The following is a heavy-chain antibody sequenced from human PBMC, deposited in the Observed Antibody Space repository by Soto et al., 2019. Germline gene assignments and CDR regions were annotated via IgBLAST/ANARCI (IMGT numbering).Heavy chain of an antibody. D-gene: IGHD5-12*01. CDR2: IWYDGSNK. CDR1: GFTFSSYG. CDR3: ARDRGDGYNLGGFDY. J-gene: IGHJ4*02. V-gene: IGHV3-33*01. Sequence: QVQLVESGGGVVQPGRSLRLSCAASGFTFSSYGMHWVRQAPGKGLEWVAVIWYDGSNKYYADSVKGRFTISRDNSKNTLYLQMNSLRAEDTAVYYCARDRGDGYNLGGFDYWGQGTLVTVSS.